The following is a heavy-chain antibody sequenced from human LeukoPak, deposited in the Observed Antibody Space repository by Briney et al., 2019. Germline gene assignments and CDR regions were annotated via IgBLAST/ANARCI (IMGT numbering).Heavy chain of an antibody. CDR1: GYTFTSYG. Sequence: ASVKVSCKASGYTFTSYGISWVRHAPGQGLEWMGRISAYNGNTNYAQKLQGRVTMTTDTSTSTAYMELRSLRSDDTAVYYCARGGSSRDGHIYLDWGQGTLVTVSS. CDR3: ARGGSSRDGHIYLD. V-gene: IGHV1-18*01. D-gene: IGHD5-24*01. CDR2: ISAYNGNT. J-gene: IGHJ4*02.